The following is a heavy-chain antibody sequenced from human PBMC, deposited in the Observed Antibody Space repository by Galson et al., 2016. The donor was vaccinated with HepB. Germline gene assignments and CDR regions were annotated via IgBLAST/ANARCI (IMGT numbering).Heavy chain of an antibody. CDR1: GDTLSTHY. CDR2: INPSGGTT. D-gene: IGHD1-7*01. J-gene: IGHJ4*02. CDR3: AGEIGGTSYFEY. V-gene: IGHV1-46*01. Sequence: SCKASGDTLSTHYLHWVRQAPGQGLEWVGVINPSGGTTNCAERFQGRVTMTRDTSTTSFYMELSSLRYEDTAEYFCAGEIGGTSYFEYWGQGTLVTVSS.